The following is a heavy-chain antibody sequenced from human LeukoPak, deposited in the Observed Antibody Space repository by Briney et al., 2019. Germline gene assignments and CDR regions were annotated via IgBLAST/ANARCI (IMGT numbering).Heavy chain of an antibody. CDR2: IKSKIDGGTT. J-gene: IGHJ3*02. Sequence: PGGSLRLSCAASGFTVGDAWMSWVRQAPGKGLEWVGRIKSKIDGGTTDYAAPVKGRFTISRDASKGTLYLQTSSLKTEDTALYYCAADSIPDYGDVRGDAFDIWGQGTMVTVSS. D-gene: IGHD4-17*01. CDR1: GFTVGDAW. V-gene: IGHV3-15*01. CDR3: AADSIPDYGDVRGDAFDI.